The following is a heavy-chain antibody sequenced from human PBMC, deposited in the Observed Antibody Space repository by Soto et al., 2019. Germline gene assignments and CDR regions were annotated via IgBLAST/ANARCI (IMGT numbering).Heavy chain of an antibody. Sequence: QVHLQESGPGVVKASETLSLPCSLSGGSTSGKYWSWIRQSAGKGLEWIGRIYSSGRTHYNPSLGSRVSMSVSQNSFSLRRTSVTAADTAIYYCARDFDVNTALDYWYFDLWGRGTQVSVSS. CDR1: GGSTSGKY. CDR3: ARDFDVNTALDYWYFDL. CDR2: IYSSGRT. J-gene: IGHJ2*01. V-gene: IGHV4-4*07. D-gene: IGHD3-9*01.